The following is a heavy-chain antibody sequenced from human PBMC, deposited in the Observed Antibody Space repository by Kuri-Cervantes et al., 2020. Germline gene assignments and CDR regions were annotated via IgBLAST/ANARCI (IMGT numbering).Heavy chain of an antibody. D-gene: IGHD4-17*01. CDR1: GGSISSYY. CDR2: IYYSGST. V-gene: IGHV4-59*01. J-gene: IGHJ5*02. CDR3: ARGVGYGDHAQWFDP. Sequence: GSLRLSCTVSGGSISSYYWSWIRQPPGKGLEWIGYIYYSGSTNYNPSLKSRVTISVDTSKNQFSLKLSSVTAADTAVYYCARGVGYGDHAQWFDPWGQGTLVTVSS.